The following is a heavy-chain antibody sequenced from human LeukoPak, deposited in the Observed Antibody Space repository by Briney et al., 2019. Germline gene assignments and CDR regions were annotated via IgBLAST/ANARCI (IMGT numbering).Heavy chain of an antibody. CDR2: IYHSGST. V-gene: IGHV4-38-2*02. CDR1: GYSISSGYY. Sequence: PSETLSLTCTVSGYSISSGYYWGWIRQPPGKGLEWIGSIYHSGSTYYNPSLKGRVTISVDTSKNQFSLRLTSVTAADTAVYYCARQTGSGLFILPGGQGTLVTVSS. D-gene: IGHD3/OR15-3a*01. J-gene: IGHJ4*02. CDR3: ARQTGSGLFILP.